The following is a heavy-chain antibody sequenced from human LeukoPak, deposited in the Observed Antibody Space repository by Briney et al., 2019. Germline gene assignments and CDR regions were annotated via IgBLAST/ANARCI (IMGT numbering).Heavy chain of an antibody. CDR3: ARETHYDYVWGSYRSPTLDY. Sequence: EASVKVSCKASGGTFSSYAISWVRQAPGQGLEWMGGIIPIFGTANYAQKFQGRVTITADESTSTAYMELSSLRSEDTAVYYCARETHYDYVWGSYRSPTLDYWGQGTLVTVSS. J-gene: IGHJ4*02. D-gene: IGHD3-16*02. V-gene: IGHV1-69*13. CDR2: IIPIFGTA. CDR1: GGTFSSYA.